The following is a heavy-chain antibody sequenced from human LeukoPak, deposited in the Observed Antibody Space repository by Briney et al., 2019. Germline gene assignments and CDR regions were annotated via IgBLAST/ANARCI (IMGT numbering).Heavy chain of an antibody. Sequence: PSETLSLTCTVSGGSISSSSYYWGWIRQPPGKGLEWIGSIYYSGSTYYNPSLKSRVTISVDTSKNQFSLKLSSVTAADTAVYYCARLNFLRRLFDYWGQGTLVTVSS. CDR2: IYYSGST. J-gene: IGHJ4*02. CDR3: ARLNFLRRLFDY. V-gene: IGHV4-39*01. D-gene: IGHD4-17*01. CDR1: GGSISSSSYY.